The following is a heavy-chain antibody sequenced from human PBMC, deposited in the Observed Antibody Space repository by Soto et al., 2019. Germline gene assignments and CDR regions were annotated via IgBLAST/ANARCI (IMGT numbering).Heavy chain of an antibody. CDR2: IWYDGSNK. D-gene: IGHD6-13*01. J-gene: IGHJ5*02. CDR3: ARDNSSSWYGQTNWFDP. V-gene: IGHV3-33*01. Sequence: QVQLVESGGGVVQPGRSLRLSCAASGFTFSSYGMHWVRQAPGKGLVWVAVIWYDGSNKYYADAVKGRFTISRDNSKNTLYLQMNRLRAEDTAVYYCARDNSSSWYGQTNWFDPWGQGTLVTVSS. CDR1: GFTFSSYG.